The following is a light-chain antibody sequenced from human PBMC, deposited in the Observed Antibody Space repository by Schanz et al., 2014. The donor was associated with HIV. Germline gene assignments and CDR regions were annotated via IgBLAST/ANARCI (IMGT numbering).Light chain of an antibody. V-gene: IGKV3-15*01. Sequence: EVVMTQSPATLSVSPGERATLSCRASQSVSSNFAWYPQNPGQAPRLLIYGASTRATGIPARFSGSGSGTEFTLTISSLQSEDFAVYYCQQYNNWPLTFGGGTKVEIK. CDR3: QQYNNWPLT. CDR1: QSVSSN. CDR2: GAS. J-gene: IGKJ4*01.